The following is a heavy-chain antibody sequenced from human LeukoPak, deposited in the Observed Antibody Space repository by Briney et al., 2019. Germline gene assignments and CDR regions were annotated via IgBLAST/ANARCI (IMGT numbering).Heavy chain of an antibody. Sequence: GGSLRLSCAASGFTVSSNYMSWVRQAPGKGLEWVSVISGSGGSTYNADSVKGRFTISRDNSKNTLYLQMNSLRIEDTAVYYCAKDPCTIGGDCYSSIDYWGQGTLVTVSS. CDR3: AKDPCTIGGDCYSSIDY. CDR2: ISGSGGST. V-gene: IGHV3-23*01. J-gene: IGHJ4*02. D-gene: IGHD2-21*02. CDR1: GFTVSSNY.